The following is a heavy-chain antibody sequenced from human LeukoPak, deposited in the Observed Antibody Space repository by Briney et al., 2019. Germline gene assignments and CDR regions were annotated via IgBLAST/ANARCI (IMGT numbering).Heavy chain of an antibody. CDR2: ITSSGSTM. Sequence: GGSLRLSCAASGFTFSDYYMSWIRQAPGKGLEWVSYITSSGSTMYYADSVKGRFTISRDNAKNSLYLQMNSLRAEDTAVYYCARDQYCSSTSCYSRPTDYWGQGTLVTVSS. J-gene: IGHJ4*02. CDR3: ARDQYCSSTSCYSRPTDY. D-gene: IGHD2-2*01. CDR1: GFTFSDYY. V-gene: IGHV3-11*01.